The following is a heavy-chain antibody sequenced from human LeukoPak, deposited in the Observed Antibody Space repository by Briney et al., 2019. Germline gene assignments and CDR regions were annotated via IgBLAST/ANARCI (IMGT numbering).Heavy chain of an antibody. CDR2: ISWNSGSI. Sequence: GRSLRLSCAASGFTFDDYAMHWVRQAPGKGLEWVSGISWNSGSIDYADSVKGRFTISGDNAKNSLYLQMNSLRAEDTALYYCAKDMGGYSYGYDYWGQGTLVTVSS. D-gene: IGHD5-18*01. J-gene: IGHJ4*02. V-gene: IGHV3-9*01. CDR3: AKDMGGYSYGYDY. CDR1: GFTFDDYA.